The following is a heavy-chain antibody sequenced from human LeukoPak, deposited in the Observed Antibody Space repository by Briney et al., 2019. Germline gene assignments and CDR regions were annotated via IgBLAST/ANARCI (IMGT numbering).Heavy chain of an antibody. CDR2: INHSGST. J-gene: IGHJ4*02. CDR1: GGSFSGYY. V-gene: IGHV4-34*01. Sequence: SETLSLTCAVYGGSFSGYYWSWIRQPPGTGLEWIGEINHSGSTNYNPSLKSRVTISVDTSKNQFSLKLSSVTAADTAVYYCAGHSSGWYDDYWGQGTLVTVSS. CDR3: AGHSSGWYDDY. D-gene: IGHD6-19*01.